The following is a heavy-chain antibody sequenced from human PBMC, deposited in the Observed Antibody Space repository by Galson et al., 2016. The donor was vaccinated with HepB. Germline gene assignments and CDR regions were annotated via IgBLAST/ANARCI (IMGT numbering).Heavy chain of an antibody. CDR1: GFTFKNYG. CDR2: IWHDGKFK. V-gene: IGHV3-33*01. CDR3: VRDPGRDGPMDF. J-gene: IGHJ6*03. Sequence: SLRLSCAASGFTFKNYGMHWVRQAPGTGLDWVAVIWHDGKFKQYGESVRGRFTVSRDNLRSTLYLQMNSLTAEDTGLYYCVRDPGRDGPMDFWGKGTMVSV.